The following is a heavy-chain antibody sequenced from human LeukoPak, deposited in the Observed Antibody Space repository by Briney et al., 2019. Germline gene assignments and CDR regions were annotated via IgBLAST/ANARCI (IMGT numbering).Heavy chain of an antibody. CDR1: GYTFTSYG. CDR3: AGGTYNWMPPGYYGMDV. V-gene: IGHV1-18*01. CDR2: ISAYNGNT. D-gene: IGHD1-1*01. J-gene: IGHJ6*02. Sequence: ASVKVSCKASGYTFTSYGISWVRQAPGQGLEWMGWISAYNGNTNYAQKFQGRVTITADKSTSTAYMELSSLRSEDTAVYYCAGGTYNWMPPGYYGMDVWGQGTSVTVSS.